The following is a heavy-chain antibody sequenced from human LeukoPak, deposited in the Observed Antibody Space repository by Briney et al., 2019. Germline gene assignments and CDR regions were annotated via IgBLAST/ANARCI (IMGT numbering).Heavy chain of an antibody. CDR2: ISPIFGTA. Sequence: ASVKVSCKASGGTFSSYAISWVRQAPGQGLEWMGGISPIFGTANYAQKFQGRVTITADKSTSTAYMELSSLRSEDTAVYYCARVGVDRDYYGSGSYSAFDIWGQGTMVTVSS. J-gene: IGHJ3*02. D-gene: IGHD3-10*01. CDR1: GGTFSSYA. CDR3: ARVGVDRDYYGSGSYSAFDI. V-gene: IGHV1-69*06.